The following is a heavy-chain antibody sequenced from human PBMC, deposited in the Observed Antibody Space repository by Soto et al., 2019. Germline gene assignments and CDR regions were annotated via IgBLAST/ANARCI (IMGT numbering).Heavy chain of an antibody. CDR1: GYTFTSYD. D-gene: IGHD1-20*01. CDR2: MNPNSGNT. CDR3: AGEAVTGAFDI. J-gene: IGHJ3*02. V-gene: IGHV1-8*01. Sequence: QVQLVQSGAEVKKPGASVKVSCKASGYTFTSYDINWVRQATGQGLEWMGWMNPNSGNTGYAQKFQGRVTMTRATSLNTAYMELSSLRSADTAVCSCAGEAVTGAFDIWGQGTMVTVSS.